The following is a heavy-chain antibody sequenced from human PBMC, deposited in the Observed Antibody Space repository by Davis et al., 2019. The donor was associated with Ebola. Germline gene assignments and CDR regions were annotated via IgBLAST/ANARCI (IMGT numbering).Heavy chain of an antibody. CDR2: ISSSSSYI. CDR3: ARSSIAARPGYYYGMDV. J-gene: IGHJ6*02. D-gene: IGHD6-6*01. CDR1: GFTSDDYA. Sequence: GGSLRLSCAASGFTSDDYAMHWVRQAPGKGLEWVSSISSSSSYIYYADSVKGRFTIARDNAKNSLYLQMNSLRAEDTAVYYCARSSIAARPGYYYGMDVWGQGTTVTVSS. V-gene: IGHV3-21*01.